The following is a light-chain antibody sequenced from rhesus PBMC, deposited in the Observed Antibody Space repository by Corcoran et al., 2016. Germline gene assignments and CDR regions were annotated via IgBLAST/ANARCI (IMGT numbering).Light chain of an antibody. V-gene: IGKV1-21*01. CDR3: KQYNSAPWT. CDR2: KAS. CDR1: QGISSW. J-gene: IGKJ1*01. Sequence: DIQMTQSPSSLSASVGDRVTITCRASQGISSWLAWYQQKPGKSPNLLIYKASSLQTGVPSRFSGSGSGTDFTLTISSLQPEDFATYYCKQYNSAPWTFGQGTKVEIK.